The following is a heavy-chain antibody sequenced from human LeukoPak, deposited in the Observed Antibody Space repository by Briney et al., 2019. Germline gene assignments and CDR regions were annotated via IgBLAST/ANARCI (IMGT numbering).Heavy chain of an antibody. CDR1: GFTFSSYS. J-gene: IGHJ4*02. D-gene: IGHD2-21*02. CDR2: ISSSSSTI. Sequence: GGSLRLSCAASGFTFSSYSMNWVRQAPGKGLEWVSYISSSSSTIYYADSVKGRFTISRDNAKNSLYLQMNSLRAEDTAVYYCARDSFCGGDCYSGWVIDYWGQGTLVTVSS. CDR3: ARDSFCGGDCYSGWVIDY. V-gene: IGHV3-48*01.